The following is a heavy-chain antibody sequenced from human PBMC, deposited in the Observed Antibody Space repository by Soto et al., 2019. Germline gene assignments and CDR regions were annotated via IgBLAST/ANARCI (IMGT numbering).Heavy chain of an antibody. CDR2: INSAGSYT. CDR1: GFTFSDYY. CDR3: AREVYSYFDY. D-gene: IGHD6-6*01. Sequence: PGGSLRLSCAASGFTFSDYYMSWIRQAPGRGLEWVSYINSAGSYTNYADSMKGRFTISRDNAKNSLYLQLNSLRAEDTAVYYCAREVYSYFDYWGQGMLVTVSS. V-gene: IGHV3-11*06. J-gene: IGHJ4*02.